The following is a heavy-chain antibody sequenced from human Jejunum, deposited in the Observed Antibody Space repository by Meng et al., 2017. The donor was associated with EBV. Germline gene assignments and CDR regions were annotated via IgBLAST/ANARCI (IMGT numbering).Heavy chain of an antibody. J-gene: IGHJ5*02. CDR1: GFSFIDHA. CDR2: VSYDGSVQ. V-gene: IGHV3-30*18. CDR3: AKERRGFYAES. D-gene: IGHD5/OR15-5a*01. Sequence: QVQLVESGGGVVQPGMSLRLSCAASGFSFIDHAMDWVRQAPGQGLEWVALVSYDGSVQLYADSVKGRFTVSKDRSKNTLYLQMNSLRTEDTAVYHCAKERRGFYAESWGQGTLVTVAS.